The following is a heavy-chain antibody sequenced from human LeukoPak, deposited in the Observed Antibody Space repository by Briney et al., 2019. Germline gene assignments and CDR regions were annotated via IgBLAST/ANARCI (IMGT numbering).Heavy chain of an antibody. CDR1: GYTFTSYG. D-gene: IGHD5-18*01. CDR3: ARGEEYSYVPEDY. J-gene: IGHJ4*02. CDR2: MNPNSGNT. V-gene: IGHV1-8*02. Sequence: GASVKVSCKASGYTFTSYGISWVRQATGQGLEWMGWMNPNSGNTGYAQKFQGRVTMTRNTSISTAYMELSSLRSEDTAVYYCARGEEYSYVPEDYWGQGTLVTVSS.